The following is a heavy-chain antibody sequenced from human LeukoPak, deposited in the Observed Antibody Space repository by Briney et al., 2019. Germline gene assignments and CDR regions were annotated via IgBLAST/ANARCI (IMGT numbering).Heavy chain of an antibody. J-gene: IGHJ6*02. CDR1: GFTFSSYG. CDR2: IWYDGSNK. D-gene: IGHD3-10*01. CDR3: ARARGPPAASGMDV. Sequence: PGRSLRLSCAASGFTFSSYGMHWVCQAPGKGLEWVAVIWYDGSNKYYADSVKGRFTISRDNSKNTLYLQMNSLRAEDTAVYYCARARGPPAASGMDVWGQGTTVTVSS. V-gene: IGHV3-33*01.